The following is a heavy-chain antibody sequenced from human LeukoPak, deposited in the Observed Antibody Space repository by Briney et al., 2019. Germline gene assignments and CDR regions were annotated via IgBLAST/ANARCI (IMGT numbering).Heavy chain of an antibody. V-gene: IGHV1-46*01. CDR2: INPSGGST. CDR1: GYTFTSYY. D-gene: IGHD1-14*01. J-gene: IGHJ3*02. CDR3: ARVPPDGLTGQSFDS. Sequence: ASVKVSCKASGYTFTSYYMHWVRQAPGQGLEWMGIINPSGGSTSYAQKFQGRVTMTRDTSTSTVYMELSSLRSEDTAVYYCARVPPDGLTGQSFDSWGQGTMVTVSS.